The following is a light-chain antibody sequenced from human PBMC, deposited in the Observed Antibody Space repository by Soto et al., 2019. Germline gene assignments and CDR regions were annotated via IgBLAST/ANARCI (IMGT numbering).Light chain of an antibody. CDR1: QTIRSNF. CDR2: GAS. CDR3: QQYGTSPRFI. Sequence: EIVLTQSPGTLSLSPGERATLACRTSQTIRSNFLAWYQQRPGQAPRLLIYGASSRATGIPDRFSGSGSGTAFTPTISRLALEDFAVYYCQQYGTSPRFIFGPGTKVDVK. J-gene: IGKJ3*01. V-gene: IGKV3-20*01.